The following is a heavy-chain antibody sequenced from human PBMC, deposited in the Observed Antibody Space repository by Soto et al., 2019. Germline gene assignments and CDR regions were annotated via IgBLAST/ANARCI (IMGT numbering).Heavy chain of an antibody. CDR1: GGSVSSDNYF. J-gene: IGHJ6*02. CDR3: ARDSAYGDYGMDV. Sequence: QVQLQESGPGLVKPSETLSLICTVSGGSVSSDNYFWGWIRQPPGKGLEWIGYSYYSGSTDYSPSLKSRVTISVDTSKNQFSLRLSSVTAADTAVYYCARDSAYGDYGMDVWGQGTTVTVSS. V-gene: IGHV4-61*01. D-gene: IGHD4-17*01. CDR2: SYYSGST.